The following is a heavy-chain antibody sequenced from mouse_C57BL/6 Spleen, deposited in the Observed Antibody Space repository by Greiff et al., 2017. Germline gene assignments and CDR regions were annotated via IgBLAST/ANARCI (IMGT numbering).Heavy chain of an antibody. CDR1: GYSITSGYY. J-gene: IGHJ3*01. V-gene: IGHV3-6*01. Sequence: VQLKESGPGLVKPSQSLSLTCSVTGYSITSGYYWNWIRQFPGNKLEWMGYISYDGSNNYNPSLKNRISITRDTSKNQFFLKLNSVTTEDTATYYCARVYDYDGGAWFAYWGQGTLVTVSA. CDR2: ISYDGSN. D-gene: IGHD2-4*01. CDR3: ARVYDYDGGAWFAY.